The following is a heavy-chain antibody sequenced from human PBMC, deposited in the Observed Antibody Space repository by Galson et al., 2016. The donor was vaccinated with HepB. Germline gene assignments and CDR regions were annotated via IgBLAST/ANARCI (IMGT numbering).Heavy chain of an antibody. CDR1: GGSVSSGTYY. CDR3: ARRLPTHLDISVYHVIVLFAM. D-gene: IGHD3-22*01. V-gene: IGHV4-39*01. CDR2: IPHSGTT. Sequence: SETLSLTCTVSGGSVSSGTYYWYWIRQPPGKGLEWIGTIPHSGTTYYNPSLKSRVTISLDTSKNQFSLRLTSVTAADTAMYYFARRLPTHLDISVYHVIVLFAMWGQGTQVTGSS. J-gene: IGHJ3*02.